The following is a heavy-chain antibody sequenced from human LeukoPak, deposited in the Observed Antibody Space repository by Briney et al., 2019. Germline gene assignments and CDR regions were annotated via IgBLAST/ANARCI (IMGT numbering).Heavy chain of an antibody. V-gene: IGHV3-48*03. J-gene: IGHJ3*02. CDR2: ISSSGSTI. Sequence: GGSLRLSCAASGFTFSSYEMNWVRQAPGKGLEWVSYISSSGSTIYYADSVKGRFTISRDNAKNSLYLQMNSLRAEDTAVYYCARDTRRYCSGGSCYSGAFDIWGQGTMVTVSS. CDR1: GFTFSSYE. CDR3: ARDTRRYCSGGSCYSGAFDI. D-gene: IGHD2-15*01.